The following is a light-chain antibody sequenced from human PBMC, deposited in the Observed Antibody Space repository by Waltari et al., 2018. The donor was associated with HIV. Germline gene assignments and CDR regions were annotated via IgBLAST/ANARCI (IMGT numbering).Light chain of an antibody. J-gene: IGLJ2*01. Sequence: QSLLTQPPSASGTPGQRVTISCSGSSSNIGTNYVYWYHQLTGTAPKLLISRDDQRPSGVPDRFSASKSGTSASLDISGLRSQDETDYYCVAWDDTLSGPVFGGGTKLTVL. CDR2: RDD. CDR1: SSNIGTNY. V-gene: IGLV1-47*01. CDR3: VAWDDTLSGPV.